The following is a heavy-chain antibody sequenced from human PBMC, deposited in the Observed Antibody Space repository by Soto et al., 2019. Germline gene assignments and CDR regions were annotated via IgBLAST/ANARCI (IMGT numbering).Heavy chain of an antibody. D-gene: IGHD6-19*01. V-gene: IGHV1-18*01. CDR2: IGPYNGNT. CDR3: ARDSLPIAVAASDN. J-gene: IGHJ4*02. Sequence: QVQLVQSGPEVKKPGASVKVSCNSSGYNFRNYGITWVRQAPGQGLEWMGWIGPYNGNTNYAQKFQGRVTMTTDTSTSTAYMELRSLRSDDTAVYYCARDSLPIAVAASDNWGQGTLVTVSS. CDR1: GYNFRNYG.